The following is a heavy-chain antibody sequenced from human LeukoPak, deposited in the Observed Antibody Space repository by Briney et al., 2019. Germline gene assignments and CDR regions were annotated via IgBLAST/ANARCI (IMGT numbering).Heavy chain of an antibody. CDR1: GGSFSGYY. CDR3: ARPYGYCSSTSCLDAFDI. Sequence: SETLSLTCAVYGGSFSGYYWSWIRQPPGQGLEWIGEINHSGSTNYNPSLKSRVTISVDTSKNQFSLKLSSVTAADTAVYYCARPYGYCSSTSCLDAFDIWGQGTMVTVSS. CDR2: INHSGST. J-gene: IGHJ3*02. V-gene: IGHV4-34*01. D-gene: IGHD2-2*03.